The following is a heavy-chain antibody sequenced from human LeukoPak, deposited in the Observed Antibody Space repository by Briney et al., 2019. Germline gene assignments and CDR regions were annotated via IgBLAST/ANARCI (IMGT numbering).Heavy chain of an antibody. Sequence: SGTLSLTCAVSGGSISSSNWWSWVRQPPGKGLEWIGEIYHSGSTNYNPSLKSRVTISVDESKNQFSLKLRSVTAADTAVYYCARDKFPLVGATGDDGFDIWGQGTMVTVSS. CDR3: ARDKFPLVGATGDDGFDI. CDR1: GGSISSSNW. D-gene: IGHD1-26*01. J-gene: IGHJ3*02. V-gene: IGHV4-4*02. CDR2: IYHSGST.